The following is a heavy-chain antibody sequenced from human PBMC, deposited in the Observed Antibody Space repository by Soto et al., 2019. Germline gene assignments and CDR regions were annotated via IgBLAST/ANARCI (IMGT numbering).Heavy chain of an antibody. J-gene: IGHJ4*02. CDR2: IIPIFGTA. D-gene: IGHD6-6*01. CDR1: GGTFSSYA. V-gene: IGHV1-69*13. CDR3: ARDRIAARYFDY. Sequence: GASVKVSCKASGGTFSSYAIGWVRQAPGQGLEWMGGIIPIFGTANYAQKFQGRVTITADESTSTAYMELSSLRSEDTAVYYCARDRIAARYFDYWGQGTLVTVSS.